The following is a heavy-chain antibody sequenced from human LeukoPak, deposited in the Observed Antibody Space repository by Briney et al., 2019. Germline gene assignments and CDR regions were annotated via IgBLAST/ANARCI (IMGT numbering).Heavy chain of an antibody. J-gene: IGHJ3*02. V-gene: IGHV3-66*01. D-gene: IGHD2-2*01. CDR2: IYSGGST. CDR1: GFTVSSNY. Sequence: GGSLRLSCAASGFTVSSNYMSWVRQAPGKGLEWVSVIYSGGSTYYADSVKGRFTISGDNSKNTLYLQMNSLRAEDTAVYYCAKIVVVPAAVTDAFDIGAQGTMVTVSS. CDR3: AKIVVVPAAVTDAFDI.